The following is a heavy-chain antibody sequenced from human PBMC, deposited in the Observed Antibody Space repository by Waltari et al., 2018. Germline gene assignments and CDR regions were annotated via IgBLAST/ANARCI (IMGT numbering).Heavy chain of an antibody. D-gene: IGHD5-12*01. V-gene: IGHV4-39*01. Sequence: QLQLQGSGPGLVKPAETLSLTCSVSGGSISRSRHNWGWIRQSPGKGPEWIGSIYYSGRIYYNPTLQSPVTISGDASKSQCSLNLSSVTDADTAVYYCARHWKRNGYRFDPWGQGTRVNVSS. J-gene: IGHJ5*02. CDR1: GGSISRSRHN. CDR3: ARHWKRNGYRFDP. CDR2: IYYSGRI.